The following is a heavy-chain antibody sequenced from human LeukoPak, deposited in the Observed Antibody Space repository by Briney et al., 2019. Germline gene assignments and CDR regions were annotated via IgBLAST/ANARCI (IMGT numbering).Heavy chain of an antibody. Sequence: PSETLSLTCTVSGGSISSGSYYWSWIRQPAGKGLEWIGRIYTSGSTNYNPSLKSRVTISVDTSKNQFSLKLSSVTAADTAVYYCARDGTTWPQFDYWGQGTLVTVSS. J-gene: IGHJ4*02. CDR3: ARDGTTWPQFDY. V-gene: IGHV4-61*02. CDR2: IYTSGST. CDR1: GGSISSGSYY. D-gene: IGHD1-7*01.